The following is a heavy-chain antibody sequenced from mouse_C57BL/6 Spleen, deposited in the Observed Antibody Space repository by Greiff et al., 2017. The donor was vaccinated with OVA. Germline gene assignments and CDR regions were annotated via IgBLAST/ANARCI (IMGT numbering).Heavy chain of an antibody. CDR1: GYTFTSYW. CDR3: ARGGTTVVDAWFAY. CDR2: IDPSDSYT. Sequence: QVQLQQPGAELVRPGTSVKLSCKASGYTFTSYWMHWVKQRPGQGLEWIGVIDPSDSYTNYNQKFKGKATLTVDTSSSTAYMQLRSLTSEDSAVYYWARGGTTVVDAWFAYWGQGTLVTVSA. D-gene: IGHD1-1*01. J-gene: IGHJ3*01. V-gene: IGHV1-59*01.